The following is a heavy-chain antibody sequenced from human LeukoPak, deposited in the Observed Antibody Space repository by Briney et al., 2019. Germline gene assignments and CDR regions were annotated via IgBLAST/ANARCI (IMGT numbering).Heavy chain of an antibody. J-gene: IGHJ4*02. CDR1: GFTVSSNY. D-gene: IGHD3-22*01. V-gene: IGHV3-21*04. CDR3: AKKGYYDGSGYYMYYFDH. Sequence: GGSLRLSCAASGFTVSSNYTSWVRQAPGKGPGWVSSISSSSSYIYYTRSVKGRFTISRDNSKNTLYLQMNSLRAEDTADYYCAKKGYYDGSGYYMYYFDHWGQGTLVTVSS. CDR2: ISSSSSYI.